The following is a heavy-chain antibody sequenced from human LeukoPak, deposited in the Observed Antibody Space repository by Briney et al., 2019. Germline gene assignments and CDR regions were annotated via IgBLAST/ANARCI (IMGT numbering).Heavy chain of an antibody. V-gene: IGHV3-53*01. CDR2: IYSDNT. J-gene: IGHJ4*02. Sequence: GGSLRLSCTVSGFTFSSNSMSWVRQAPGKGLEWVSFIYSDNTHYSDSVKGRFTISRDNSKNTLYLQMNSLRAEDTAVYYCARRAGTYSHPYDYWGQGTLVTVSS. CDR3: ARRAGTYSHPYDY. CDR1: GFTFSSNS. D-gene: IGHD6-19*01.